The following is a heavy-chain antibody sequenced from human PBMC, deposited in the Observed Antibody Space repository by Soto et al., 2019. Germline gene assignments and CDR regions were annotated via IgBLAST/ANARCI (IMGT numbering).Heavy chain of an antibody. J-gene: IGHJ4*02. D-gene: IGHD3-22*01. CDR3: ARHQDSSGYYQRLFDY. CDR2: IYYSGST. CDR1: GGSISSSSYY. Sequence: QLQLQESGPGLVKPSETLSLTCTVSGGSISSSSYYWGWIRQPPGKGLEWIGSIYYSGSTYYNPSLKSRVTISVDTSKNQFSLKLSSVTAADTAVYYCARHQDSSGYYQRLFDYWGQGTLVTVSS. V-gene: IGHV4-39*01.